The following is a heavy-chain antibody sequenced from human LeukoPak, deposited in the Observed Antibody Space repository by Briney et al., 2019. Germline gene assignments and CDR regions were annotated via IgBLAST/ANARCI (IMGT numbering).Heavy chain of an antibody. CDR3: ASRYCSGGSCSPGSDY. D-gene: IGHD2-15*01. V-gene: IGHV3-30-3*01. Sequence: PGGSLRLSCAASGFTFSSYAMHWVRQAPGKGLEWVAVISYDGSNKYYADSVKGRFTISRDNSKNTLYLQMNSLRAEDTAVYYCASRYCSGGSCSPGSDYWGQGTLVTVSS. CDR2: ISYDGSNK. CDR1: GFTFSSYA. J-gene: IGHJ4*02.